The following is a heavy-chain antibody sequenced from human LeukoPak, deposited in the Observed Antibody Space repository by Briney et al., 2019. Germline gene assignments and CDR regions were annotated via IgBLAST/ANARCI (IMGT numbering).Heavy chain of an antibody. Sequence: RTSETLSLTCTVSGGSISSYYWSWIRQPAGKGLEWIGRIYTSGSTNYNPSLKSRVTMSVDTSKNQFSLKLSSVTAADTAVYYCARGYSYGYGGYYYYYMDVWGKGTTVTISS. D-gene: IGHD5-18*01. J-gene: IGHJ6*03. V-gene: IGHV4-4*07. CDR1: GGSISSYY. CDR3: ARGYSYGYGGYYYYYMDV. CDR2: IYTSGST.